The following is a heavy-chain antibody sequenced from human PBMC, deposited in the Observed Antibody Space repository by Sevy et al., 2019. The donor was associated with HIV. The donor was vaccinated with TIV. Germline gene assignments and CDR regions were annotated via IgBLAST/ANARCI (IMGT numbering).Heavy chain of an antibody. D-gene: IGHD4-4*01. Sequence: SETLSLTCTVSGGSISSSSYYWGWIRQPPGKGLEWIGGIYYSGSTYYNPSLKSRVTISVDTSKNQFSLKLSSVTAADTAVYYCARWGTTLTNEHPWFDYWGQGTLVTVSS. J-gene: IGHJ4*02. V-gene: IGHV4-39*01. CDR1: GGSISSSSYY. CDR2: IYYSGST. CDR3: ARWGTTLTNEHPWFDY.